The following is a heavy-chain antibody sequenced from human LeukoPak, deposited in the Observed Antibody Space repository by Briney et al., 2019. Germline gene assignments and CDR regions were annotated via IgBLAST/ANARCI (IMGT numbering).Heavy chain of an antibody. CDR1: GFIFSYYG. V-gene: IGHV3-23*01. J-gene: IGHJ4*02. D-gene: IGHD7-27*01. CDR2: ITSRSTT. Sequence: GGSLILSCAASGFIFSYYGMSWVRQAPGKGLEWVSGITSRSTTYYADSVKGRFTISRDNSKNMVWLQINSPTAEDTATYYRSKDGNWASFEDWGQGTLVTVSS. CDR3: SKDGNWASFED.